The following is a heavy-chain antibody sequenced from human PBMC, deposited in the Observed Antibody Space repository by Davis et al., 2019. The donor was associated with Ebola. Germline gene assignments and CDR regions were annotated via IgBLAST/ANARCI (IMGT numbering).Heavy chain of an antibody. CDR3: ARDRHVTSGYGF. V-gene: IGHV4-61*09. J-gene: IGHJ4*02. CDR1: GDSITTGSYY. Sequence: SETLSLTCTVSGDSITTGSYYWSWIRQPAGKGLEWIGHIYTSGSTNYNPSLQSRVTISVDSSKNQFSLKLTSVTAADTAVYYCARDRHVTSGYGFWGQGTLVTVSS. D-gene: IGHD3-22*01. CDR2: IYTSGST.